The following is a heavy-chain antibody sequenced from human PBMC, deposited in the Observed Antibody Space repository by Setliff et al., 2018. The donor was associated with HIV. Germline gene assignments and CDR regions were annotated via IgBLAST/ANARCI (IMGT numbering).Heavy chain of an antibody. CDR2: INPNNGGT. V-gene: IGHV1-2*06. Sequence: PSVKVSCKALGFLVTGYNVHWVRQAPGHGPEWLGRINPNNGGTNYAQKFQGRVTMSLDTSTSTVYLELKALTSDDTAVYYGVRPRVFDSFDVWGPGTMVTDSS. CDR3: VRPRVFDSFDV. J-gene: IGHJ3*01. CDR1: GFLVTGYN.